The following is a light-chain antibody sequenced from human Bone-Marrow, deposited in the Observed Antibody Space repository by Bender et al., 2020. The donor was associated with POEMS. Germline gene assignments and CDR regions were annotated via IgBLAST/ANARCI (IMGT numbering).Light chain of an antibody. J-gene: IGLJ3*02. V-gene: IGLV3-21*03. CDR1: NIGSKS. CDR3: CSYAGTYTWA. Sequence: SYVLTQPPAVSVAPGKTARITCGGNNIGSKSVHWYQQRPGQAPMLVVYDVSKRTSGVPDRFSGSKSGNTASLTISGLQAEDEATYYCCSYAGTYTWAFGGGTQVTVL. CDR2: DVS.